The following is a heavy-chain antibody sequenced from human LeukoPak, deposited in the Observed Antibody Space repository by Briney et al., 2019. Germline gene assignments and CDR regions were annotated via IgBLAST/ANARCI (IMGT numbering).Heavy chain of an antibody. CDR2: IESDESVT. D-gene: IGHD3-10*01. V-gene: IGHV3-74*01. CDR3: ARDYYGSFDF. Sequence: GGSLRLSCAASGFTFSNYWMNWVRQDPGKGLVWVSRIESDESVTTYADSVEGRFIISRDNAKNTLYLQMSSLRAEDTAVYYCARDYYGSFDFWGQGTVVTVSS. CDR1: GFTFSNYW. J-gene: IGHJ4*02.